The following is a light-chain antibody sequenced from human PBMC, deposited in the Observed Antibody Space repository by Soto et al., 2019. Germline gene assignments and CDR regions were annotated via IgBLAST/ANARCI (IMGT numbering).Light chain of an antibody. J-gene: IGKJ1*01. CDR3: HQYNSCPPT. CDR1: QSVGSD. Sequence: EIVMTQSPATLSVSPGERVTLSCRASQSVGSDLAWYQQKPGQAPRLLIYDASTRATGIPARFSGSGSGTECTLTISSLQSEDFAVYSCHQYNSCPPTFDQGTKVEIK. V-gene: IGKV3-15*01. CDR2: DAS.